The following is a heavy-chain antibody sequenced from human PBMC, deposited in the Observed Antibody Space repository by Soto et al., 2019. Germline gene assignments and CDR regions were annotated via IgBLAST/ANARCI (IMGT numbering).Heavy chain of an antibody. D-gene: IGHD6-6*01. V-gene: IGHV3-21*01. CDR2: ISSTGTYI. J-gene: IGHJ3*02. CDR3: ARETNPYSSSSHAFDI. CDR1: GITFSSYS. Sequence: EVKLVESGGGLVKPGGSLRLSCAASGITFSSYSMNWVRQAPGKGLEWVSSISSTGTYIDYADSVKGRFTISRDNAKNSLFLQMDSLRAEDAALYYCARETNPYSSSSHAFDIWGQGTMVTVSS.